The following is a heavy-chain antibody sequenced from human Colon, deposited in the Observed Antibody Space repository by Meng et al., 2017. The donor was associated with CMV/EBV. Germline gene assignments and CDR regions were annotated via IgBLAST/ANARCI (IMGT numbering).Heavy chain of an antibody. CDR1: GFTFSTFP. CDR2: ISFDENDE. CDR3: ARGGEMNHDY. J-gene: IGHJ4*02. Sequence: GESLKISCAASGFTFSTFPMHWVRQTPGKGLEWVAFISFDENDEYYSDSVKGRFTISRDNSKNTLNLQMNSLRTEDTAMYYCARGGEMNHDYWGQGTLVTVSS. V-gene: IGHV3-30*01. D-gene: IGHD1-14*01.